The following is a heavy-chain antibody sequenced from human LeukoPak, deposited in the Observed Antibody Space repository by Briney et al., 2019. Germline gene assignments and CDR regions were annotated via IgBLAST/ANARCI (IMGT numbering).Heavy chain of an antibody. CDR3: ARESWGPVGP. CDR1: GFTVSNNH. D-gene: IGHD3-16*01. J-gene: IGHJ5*02. Sequence: GGSLRLSCAASGFTVSNNHMSWVRQAPGKGLEWVSITYTDTSAYYADSVKGRFTISRDNSKSTLNLQMNSLRVEDTAVYYCARESWGPVGPWGQGTLVTVSS. CDR2: TYTDTSA. V-gene: IGHV3-66*02.